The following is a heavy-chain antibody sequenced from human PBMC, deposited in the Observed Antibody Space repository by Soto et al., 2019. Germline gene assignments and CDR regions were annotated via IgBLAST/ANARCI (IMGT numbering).Heavy chain of an antibody. CDR3: ARGISSSGWYALWY. J-gene: IGHJ4*02. Sequence: NPSETLSLTCTVSGGSISTYYWHWIRQPPGKGLEWIGYIYNNGSTNYIPSLKSRVTISLDRSKKQFSLTLNSVTSADTAVYYCARGISSSGWYALWYWGQGALVTVSS. CDR1: GGSISTYY. V-gene: IGHV4-59*01. D-gene: IGHD6-19*01. CDR2: IYNNGST.